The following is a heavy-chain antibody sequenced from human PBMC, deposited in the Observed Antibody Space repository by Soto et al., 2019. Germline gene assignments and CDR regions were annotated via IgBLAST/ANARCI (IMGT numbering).Heavy chain of an antibody. J-gene: IGHJ6*02. V-gene: IGHV1-69*13. Sequence: SVKVSCKASGGTFSSYAISWVRQAPGQGLEWMGGIIPIFGTANYAQKFQGRVTITADESTSTAYMELSSLRSEDMAVYYCARDHYDSSGYYDYYYYGMDVWGQGATVTVSS. CDR3: ARDHYDSSGYYDYYYYGMDV. CDR2: IIPIFGTA. CDR1: GGTFSSYA. D-gene: IGHD3-22*01.